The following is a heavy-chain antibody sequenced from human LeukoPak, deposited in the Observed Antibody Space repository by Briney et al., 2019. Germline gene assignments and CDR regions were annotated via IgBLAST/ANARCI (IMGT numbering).Heavy chain of an antibody. CDR2: IWYDGSNK. CDR1: GFTFSSYG. V-gene: IGHV3-33*01. CDR3: AREDGSGSYFDY. D-gene: IGHD3-10*01. Sequence: GGSLRLSCAASGFTFSSYGMHWVRQAPGKGLEWVAVIWYDGSNKYYADSVKGRFTISRDNSKNTLYLQMNSLRAEDTAVYYCAREDGSGSYFDYWGQGTLVTVSS. J-gene: IGHJ4*02.